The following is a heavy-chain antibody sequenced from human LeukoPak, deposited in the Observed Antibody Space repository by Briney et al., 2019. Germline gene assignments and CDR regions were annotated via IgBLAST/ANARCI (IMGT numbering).Heavy chain of an antibody. CDR2: TYYRSKWYN. CDR1: GDSVSSNSAA. J-gene: IGHJ3*02. CDR3: ARSVGDIDI. Sequence: SQTLSLTCAISGDSVSSNSAAWNCIRQSPSRGLEWLGRTYYRSKWYNDYARSLKSRIIINPDTSKNQFSLQLNSVTPEDTAVYYCARSVGDIDIWGQGTMVTVSS. V-gene: IGHV6-1*01. D-gene: IGHD1-26*01.